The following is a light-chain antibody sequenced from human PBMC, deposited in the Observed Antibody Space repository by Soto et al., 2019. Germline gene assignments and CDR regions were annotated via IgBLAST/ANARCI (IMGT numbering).Light chain of an antibody. CDR2: SNN. CDR3: AAWDDSLNGHV. V-gene: IGLV1-44*01. CDR1: SSNIGSNT. Sequence: QPVLTQPPSASGTPGQRVTISCSGSSSNIGSNTVNWYQQLPGTAPKLLIYSNNQRPSGVPDRFSGSKSGTSASLAISGLQSEDEADYDCAAWDDSLNGHVFGTGTKLTVL. J-gene: IGLJ1*01.